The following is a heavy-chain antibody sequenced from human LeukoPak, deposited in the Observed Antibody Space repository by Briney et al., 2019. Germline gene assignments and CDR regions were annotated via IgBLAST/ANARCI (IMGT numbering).Heavy chain of an antibody. Sequence: GASVKVSCKASGYTFTSYYMHWVRQAPGQGLEWMGIINPSGGSTSYAQKFQGRVTMTRDMSTSTVYMELSSLRSEDTAVYYCARDLDSSSWSRGYYFDYWGQGTLVTVSS. V-gene: IGHV1-46*01. D-gene: IGHD6-13*01. CDR1: GYTFTSYY. J-gene: IGHJ4*02. CDR3: ARDLDSSSWSRGYYFDY. CDR2: INPSGGST.